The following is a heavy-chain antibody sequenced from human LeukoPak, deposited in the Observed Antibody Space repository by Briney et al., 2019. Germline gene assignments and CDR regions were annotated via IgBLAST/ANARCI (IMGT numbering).Heavy chain of an antibody. CDR2: ISWNSGSI. Sequence: GGSLRLSCAVSGFTFDDYAMHWVRQAPGKGLEWVSGISWNSGSIGYADSVKGRFTISRDNAKNSLYLQMNSLRAEDTALYYCAKTASSGFFDYWGQGTLVTVSS. V-gene: IGHV3-9*01. D-gene: IGHD6-19*01. J-gene: IGHJ4*02. CDR1: GFTFDDYA. CDR3: AKTASSGFFDY.